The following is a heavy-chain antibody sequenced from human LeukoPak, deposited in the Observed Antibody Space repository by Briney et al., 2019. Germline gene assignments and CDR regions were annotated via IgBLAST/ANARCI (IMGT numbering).Heavy chain of an antibody. CDR3: ARTVAGQGYWFDP. V-gene: IGHV1-2*02. Sequence: GASVKVSCKASGYTFTGYYMHWVRQAPGQGLEWMGWINPNSGGTNYAQKFQGRVTMTRDTSISTAYMELSRLRSDDTAVYYCARTVAGQGYWFDPWGQGTLVTVSS. CDR2: INPNSGGT. D-gene: IGHD6-19*01. CDR1: GYTFTGYY. J-gene: IGHJ5*02.